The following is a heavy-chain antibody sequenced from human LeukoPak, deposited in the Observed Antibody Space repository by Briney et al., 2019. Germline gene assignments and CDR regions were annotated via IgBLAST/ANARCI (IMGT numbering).Heavy chain of an antibody. CDR2: ISYDGSNK. V-gene: IGHV3-30-3*01. D-gene: IGHD3-9*01. CDR3: ARTHINFDWLFVFDY. Sequence: GGSLRLSCAASGFTFSSYAIHRVRQAPGKGLEWVAVISYDGSNKYYADSVKGRFTISRDDAKNSLYLQMNSLRAEDTAVYYCARTHINFDWLFVFDYWGQGTLVTVSS. CDR1: GFTFSSYA. J-gene: IGHJ4*02.